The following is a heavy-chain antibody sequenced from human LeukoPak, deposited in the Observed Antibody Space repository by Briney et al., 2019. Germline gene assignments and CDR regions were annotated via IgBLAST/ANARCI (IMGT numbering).Heavy chain of an antibody. CDR3: ARDQGVTSSSWFNWFDP. J-gene: IGHJ5*02. CDR1: GYTLTELS. D-gene: IGHD6-13*01. Sequence: ASVKVSCKVSGYTLTELSMHWVRQAPGKGLEWMGGFDPEDGETIYAQKFQGRVTITADESTSTAYMELSSLRSEDTAVYYCARDQGVTSSSWFNWFDPWGQGTLVTVSS. V-gene: IGHV1-24*01. CDR2: FDPEDGET.